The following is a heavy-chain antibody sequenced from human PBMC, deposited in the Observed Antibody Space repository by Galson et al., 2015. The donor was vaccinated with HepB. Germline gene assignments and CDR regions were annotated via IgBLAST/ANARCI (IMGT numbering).Heavy chain of an antibody. D-gene: IGHD3-3*01. CDR1: GYTLTDYY. CDR3: ARGGGLESRHNICAMDG. V-gene: IGHV1-2*04. CDR2: VDPVSGGT. Sequence: SVKVSCKASGYTLTDYYIHWVRQAPGQGLEWMGCVDPVSGGTNYAQKFQGWVTMTRDTSTATSYMELARLRSDDTAVYYCARGGGLESRHNICAMDGWGQGTTVTVSS. J-gene: IGHJ6*02.